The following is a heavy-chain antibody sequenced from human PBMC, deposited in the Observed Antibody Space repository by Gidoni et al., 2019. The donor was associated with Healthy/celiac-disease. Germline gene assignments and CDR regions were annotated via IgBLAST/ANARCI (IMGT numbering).Heavy chain of an antibody. CDR2: ISWNSGSI. CDR3: AKDNLPLAASDYYFDY. V-gene: IGHV3-9*01. Sequence: EVQLVESGGGLVQPGRSLRLSCAASGFTFDDYAMHWVRQAPGKGLEWVSGISWNSGSIGYADSVKGRFTISRDNAKNSLYLQMNSLRAEDTALYYCAKDNLPLAASDYYFDYWGQGTLVTVSS. CDR1: GFTFDDYA. D-gene: IGHD6-13*01. J-gene: IGHJ4*02.